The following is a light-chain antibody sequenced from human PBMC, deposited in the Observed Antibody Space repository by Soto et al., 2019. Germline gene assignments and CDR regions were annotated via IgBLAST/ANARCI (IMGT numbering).Light chain of an antibody. V-gene: IGKV4-1*01. J-gene: IGKJ4*01. Sequence: DIVMTQSPDSLAVSLGERAAINCKSSQSVLYSSNNKNYLAWYQQKPGQPPKLLIYWASTRESGVPDRFSGSGSGTDFTLTISSLQAEDVAVYYCQQYYSPPPTFCGGTKVEIK. CDR1: QSVLYSSNNKNY. CDR2: WAS. CDR3: QQYYSPPPT.